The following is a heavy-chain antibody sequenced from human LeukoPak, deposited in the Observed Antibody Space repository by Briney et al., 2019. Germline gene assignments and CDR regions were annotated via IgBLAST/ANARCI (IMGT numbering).Heavy chain of an antibody. V-gene: IGHV1-69*04. CDR1: GGTFSSYA. CDR3: ARDSPFLGGSGSYGY. CDR2: IIPILGIA. J-gene: IGHJ4*02. Sequence: ASVTVSCKASGGTFSSYAISWVRQAPGQGLEWMGRIIPILGIANYAQKFQGRVTITADKSTSTAYMELSSLRSEDTAVYYCARDSPFLGGSGSYGYWGQGTLVTVSS. D-gene: IGHD3-10*01.